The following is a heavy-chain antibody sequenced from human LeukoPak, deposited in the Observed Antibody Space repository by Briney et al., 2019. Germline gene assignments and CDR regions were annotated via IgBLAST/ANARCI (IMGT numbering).Heavy chain of an antibody. D-gene: IGHD3-10*01. V-gene: IGHV3-9*01. J-gene: IGHJ4*02. CDR2: INWNRGTI. CDR3: AKDFGYYGSGSYYNEG. Sequence: RTGGSLRLSCAASGFTFANYAMHWVRQVPGKGLEWVAGINWNRGTIGDVDSVRGRFTISRDNAKNTLYLQMNSLRAEDTAVYYCAKDFGYYGSGSYYNEGWGQGTLVTVSS. CDR1: GFTFANYA.